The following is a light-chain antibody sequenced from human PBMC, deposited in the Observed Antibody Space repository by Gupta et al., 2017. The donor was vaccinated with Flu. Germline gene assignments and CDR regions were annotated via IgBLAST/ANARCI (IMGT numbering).Light chain of an antibody. V-gene: IGKV3-15*01. CDR3: QQDNSWPFT. CDR1: QGVAYH. CDR2: DAS. J-gene: IGKJ3*01. Sequence: EKVLTQSPATLSVSPGESATLSCRASQGVAYHLAWYQQIPGQAPRLLIYDASTRATASPARFSGSGSATEFTLTISILHSEDSAIYYCQQDNSWPFTFGHGTKVDIK.